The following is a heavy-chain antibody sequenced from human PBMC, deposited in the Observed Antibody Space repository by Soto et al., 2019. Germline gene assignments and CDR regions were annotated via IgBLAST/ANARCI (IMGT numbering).Heavy chain of an antibody. J-gene: IGHJ5*02. CDR3: ARDKRVTMIGGWFDP. CDR2: IYHSGKT. CDR1: GYSISSGYY. V-gene: IGHV4-38-2*02. Sequence: SETLSLTCVVSGYSISSGYYWAWVRQPPGKELEWIGSIYHSGKTYYKPSLRSRVTVSVDTSKNQFSMKLISVTAADTAVYYCARDKRVTMIGGWFDPWGQGTLVTVSS. D-gene: IGHD3-22*01.